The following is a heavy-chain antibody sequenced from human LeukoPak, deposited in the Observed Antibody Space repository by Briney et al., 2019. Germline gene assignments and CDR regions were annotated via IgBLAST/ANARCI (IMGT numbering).Heavy chain of an antibody. CDR2: IYGGGGT. CDR3: ASPYCSGGSCYSGY. J-gene: IGHJ4*02. Sequence: GGSLRLSCAASGFTVSSNYMSWVRQAPGKGLEWVSVIYGGGGTYYADAVKGRFTISRDNSKNTMYLQMNTLRGEDTAVYYCASPYCSGGSCYSGYWGQGTLVTVSS. CDR1: GFTVSSNY. D-gene: IGHD2-15*01. V-gene: IGHV3-66*01.